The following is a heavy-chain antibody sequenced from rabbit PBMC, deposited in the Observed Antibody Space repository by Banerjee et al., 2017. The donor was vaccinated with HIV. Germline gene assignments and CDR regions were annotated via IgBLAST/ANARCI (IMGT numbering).Heavy chain of an antibody. CDR2: IYAGSSGST. CDR1: GFSFSSGYH. CDR3: ARDSSDDGGYDLIFGL. D-gene: IGHD1-1*01. J-gene: IGHJ4*01. V-gene: IGHV1S40*01. Sequence: QSLEESGGDLVKPGASLTLTCTASGFSFSSGYHISWVRQAPGKGLEWIACIYAGSSGSTYYASWAKGRFTISKTSSTTVTLQMTSLTAADTATYFCARDSSDDGGYDLIFGLWGQGTLVTVS.